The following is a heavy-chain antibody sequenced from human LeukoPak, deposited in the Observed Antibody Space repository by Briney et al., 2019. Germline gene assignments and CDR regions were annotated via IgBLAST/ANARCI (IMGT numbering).Heavy chain of an antibody. CDR3: ASGGSRLPIDY. J-gene: IGHJ4*02. V-gene: IGHV4-39*07. Sequence: SETLSLTCTVSGGSISSSSYYWGWIRQPPGKGLEWIGSIYYSGSTYYNPSLKSRVTISVDTSKNQFSLKLSSVTAADTAVYYCASGGSRLPIDYWGQGTLVTVSS. D-gene: IGHD5-12*01. CDR1: GGSISSSSYY. CDR2: IYYSGST.